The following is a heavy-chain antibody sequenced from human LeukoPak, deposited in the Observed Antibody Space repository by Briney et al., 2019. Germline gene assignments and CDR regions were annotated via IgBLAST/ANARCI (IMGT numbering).Heavy chain of an antibody. J-gene: IGHJ4*02. CDR2: IKQDGSEK. CDR3: ASLQSYYYESSGYYYVGTFDY. CDR1: GFTFSNYW. D-gene: IGHD3-22*01. V-gene: IGHV3-7*01. Sequence: GGSLRLSCAASGFTFSNYWMSWVRQAPGKGLEWVANIKQDGSEKYYVDPVKGRFTISRDNAKNSLYLEMNSLRAEDTAVYYCASLQSYYYESSGYYYVGTFDYWGQGTLVTVSS.